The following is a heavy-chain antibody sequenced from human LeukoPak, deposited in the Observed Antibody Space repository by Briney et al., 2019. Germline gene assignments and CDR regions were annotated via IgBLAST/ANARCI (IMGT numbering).Heavy chain of an antibody. CDR3: AKDFVVVPGNVNYFDY. J-gene: IGHJ4*02. CDR1: GFTFSSYG. V-gene: IGHV3-23*01. Sequence: GGSLRLSCAASGFTFSSYGMSWVRQAPGKGLEWVSAISGSGGSTYYADSVKGRFTVSRDNSKNTLYVQMRSLRAEDTAVYYCAKDFVVVPGNVNYFDYWGQGTLVTVSS. D-gene: IGHD2-21*02. CDR2: ISGSGGST.